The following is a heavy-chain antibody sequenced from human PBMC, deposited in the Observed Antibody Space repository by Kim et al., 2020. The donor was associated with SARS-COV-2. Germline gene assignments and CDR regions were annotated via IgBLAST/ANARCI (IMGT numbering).Heavy chain of an antibody. CDR1: GYTFSDYS. J-gene: IGHJ4*01. CDR2: INPNTGGA. CDR3: ARDLGGFDSSGYFCH. Sequence: ASVKVSCKASGYTFSDYSIHWVRRAPGQGLEWMGWINPNTGGAKYAQKFQGGVTITRDTSISTAYMELTNLKFDDTAVYYCARDLGGFDSSGYFCHWGQGTLVTVSS. D-gene: IGHD3-22*01. V-gene: IGHV1-2*02.